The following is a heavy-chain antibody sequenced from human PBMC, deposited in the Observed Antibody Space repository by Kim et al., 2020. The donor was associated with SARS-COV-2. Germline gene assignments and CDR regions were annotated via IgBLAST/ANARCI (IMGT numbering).Heavy chain of an antibody. J-gene: IGHJ4*02. V-gene: IGHV1-3*01. Sequence: ASVKVSCKTSGYAFTSHVLHWVRQAPGQRLEWMGWINAGNGNTKYSQNFQGRVTITRDTSASTAYMELSSLTSEDTAVYHCARGGNGWYYFAYWGQGTLVTVSS. CDR3: ARGGNGWYYFAY. CDR1: GYAFTSHV. CDR2: INAGNGNT. D-gene: IGHD6-19*01.